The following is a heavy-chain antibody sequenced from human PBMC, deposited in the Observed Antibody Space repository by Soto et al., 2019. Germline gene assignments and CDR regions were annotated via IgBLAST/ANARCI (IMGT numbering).Heavy chain of an antibody. Sequence: QVQLVESGGGVVQPGRSLRLSCAASGFPFSSYGMHWVREAPGKGLEWVAVISYDGSNKYYADSVKGRFTISRDNSASTLYLQMNSLRPADTALSYCVGGQYHFDYRGQGTLVTVSP. V-gene: IGHV3-30*03. D-gene: IGHD2-2*01. CDR3: VGGQYHFDY. CDR1: GFPFSSYG. CDR2: ISYDGSNK. J-gene: IGHJ4*02.